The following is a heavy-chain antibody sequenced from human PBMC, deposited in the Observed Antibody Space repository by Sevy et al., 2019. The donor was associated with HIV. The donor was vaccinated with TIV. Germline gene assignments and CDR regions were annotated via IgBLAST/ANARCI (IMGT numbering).Heavy chain of an antibody. J-gene: IGHJ4*02. V-gene: IGHV3-15*01. CDR1: GFTFSNAW. CDR3: TTVGMIATGFDY. CDR2: IKSKTDGGTT. Sequence: GGSLRLSCAASGFTFSNAWMSWVRQAPGKGLEWVGSIKSKTDGGTTDYVEPVKGRITISRDDSKNTLYLQMNSLKTEDTAVYYCTTVGMIATGFDYWGQGTLVTVSS. D-gene: IGHD1-1*01.